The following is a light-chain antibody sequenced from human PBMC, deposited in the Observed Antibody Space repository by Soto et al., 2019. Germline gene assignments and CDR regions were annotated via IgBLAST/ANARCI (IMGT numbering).Light chain of an antibody. V-gene: IGKV3-11*01. CDR2: DAS. Sequence: DIVMTQSPATLSVPPGERATLSCRGSQSVSSYFAWYQQKPGQAPGLLIYDASNRATGIPARFSGSGSGTDFTLTISSLEPEDFAVYYCQQRSNWPPITFGQGTRLEIK. CDR3: QQRSNWPPIT. J-gene: IGKJ5*01. CDR1: QSVSSY.